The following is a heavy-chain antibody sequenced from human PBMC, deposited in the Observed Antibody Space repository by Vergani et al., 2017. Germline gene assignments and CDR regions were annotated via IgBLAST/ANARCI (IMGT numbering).Heavy chain of an antibody. V-gene: IGHV3-9*01. CDR2: ISWNSGSI. CDR1: GFTFADYA. Sequence: EVQLVESGGGLVQPGRSLRLSCAASGFTFADYAMHWVRQAPGKGLEWVSGISWNSGSIGYADSVKGRFTISRDNAKNSLYLQMNSLRAEDTALYYCAKGMIVVVADAGDIWGQGTMVTVSS. CDR3: AKGMIVVVADAGDI. D-gene: IGHD3-22*01. J-gene: IGHJ3*02.